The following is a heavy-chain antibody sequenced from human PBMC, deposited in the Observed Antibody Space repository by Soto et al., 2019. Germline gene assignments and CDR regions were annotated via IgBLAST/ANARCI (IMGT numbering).Heavy chain of an antibody. CDR2: ISAYNGNT. V-gene: IGHV1-18*01. Sequence: QVQLVQSGAEVKKPGASVKVSCKASGYTFTSYGITWVRQAPGQGLEWMGWISAYNGNTNYAEKLQGRVTMTTDTSTSIAYRGARTLRTAVTAVYSRAEAAPTIAGQNDYWGQGTPVTVSS. J-gene: IGHJ4*02. D-gene: IGHD6-13*01. CDR1: GYTFTSYG. CDR3: AEAAPTIAGQNDY.